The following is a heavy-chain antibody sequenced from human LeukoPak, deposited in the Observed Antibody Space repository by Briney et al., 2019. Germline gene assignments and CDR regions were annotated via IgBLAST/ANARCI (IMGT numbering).Heavy chain of an antibody. V-gene: IGHV3-7*01. CDR2: INEDGGER. D-gene: IGHD1-14*01. CDR3: ARGGNLEN. J-gene: IGHJ4*02. Sequence: GGSLRLSCAASGFTLSRYWMSWVRQAPGKGLEWVANINEDGGERHYVDTVKGRSTISRDNAKYSLYLQMNSLRAEDTAVYYCARGGNLENWGRGTLVTVSS. CDR1: GFTLSRYW.